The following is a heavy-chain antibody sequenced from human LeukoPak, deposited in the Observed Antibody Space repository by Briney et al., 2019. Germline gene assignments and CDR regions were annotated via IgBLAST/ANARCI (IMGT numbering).Heavy chain of an antibody. D-gene: IGHD3-3*01. CDR2: ISSSSSYI. CDR3: ARVGVLRFLEWFMDV. Sequence: GGSLGLSCAASGFTFSSYSMNWVRQAPGKGLEWVSSISSSSSYIYYADSVKGRFTISRDNAKNSLYLQMNSLRAEDTAVYYCARVGVLRFLEWFMDVWGQGTTVTVSS. J-gene: IGHJ6*02. CDR1: GFTFSSYS. V-gene: IGHV3-21*01.